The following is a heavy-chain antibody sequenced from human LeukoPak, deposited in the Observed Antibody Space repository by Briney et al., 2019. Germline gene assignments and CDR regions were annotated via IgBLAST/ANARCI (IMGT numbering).Heavy chain of an antibody. CDR2: IYHSGST. Sequence: PSETLSLTCAVSGYSISSGYYWGWIRQPPGKGLEWIGSIYHSGSTYYNPSLRSRVTISVDTSKNQFSLKLSSVTAADTAVYYCGAFWSGYFSFDYWGQGTLVTVSS. CDR1: GYSISSGYY. J-gene: IGHJ4*02. V-gene: IGHV4-38-2*01. CDR3: GAFWSGYFSFDY. D-gene: IGHD3-3*01.